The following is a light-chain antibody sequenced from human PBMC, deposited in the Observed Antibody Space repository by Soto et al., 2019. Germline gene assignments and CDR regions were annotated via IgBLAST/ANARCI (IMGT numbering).Light chain of an antibody. CDR1: QGISSY. V-gene: IGKV1-8*01. CDR3: QQYYSYPRT. CDR2: AAS. Sequence: ASQGISSYLAWYQQKPGKAPKLLIYAASTLQSGVPSRFSVSGSGTDFTLIIRCLQHEDCATYYCQQYYSYPRTFAQGTKVDIK. J-gene: IGKJ1*01.